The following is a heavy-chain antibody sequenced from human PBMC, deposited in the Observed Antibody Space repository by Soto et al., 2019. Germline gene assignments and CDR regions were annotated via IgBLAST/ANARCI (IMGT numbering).Heavy chain of an antibody. D-gene: IGHD2-8*01. CDR1: GYTFTSYG. J-gene: IGHJ6*02. CDR3: ATDSRVCTNGVCYSFHYYYGMDV. V-gene: IGHV1-18*01. CDR2: ISAYNGNT. Sequence: ASVKVSCKASGYTFTSYGISWVRQAPGQGLEWMGWISAYNGNTNYAQKLQGRVTMTTDTSTSTAYMELRSLRSDDTAVYYCATDSRVCTNGVCYSFHYYYGMDVWGQGTTVTVSS.